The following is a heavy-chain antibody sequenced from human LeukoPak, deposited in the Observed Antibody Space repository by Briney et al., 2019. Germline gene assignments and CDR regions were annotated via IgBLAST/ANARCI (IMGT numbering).Heavy chain of an antibody. D-gene: IGHD3-22*01. V-gene: IGHV1-18*01. CDR2: ISVFNGDT. CDR3: ARAFYYDSSGSTLDY. J-gene: IGHJ4*02. Sequence: ASVTVSCKTSGYTFTSYGISWVRQAPGRGLEWMGWISVFNGDTNYAQRLQGRVTMTTDTSTRTAYMELRGLRSDDTALYYCARAFYYDSSGSTLDYWGQGTLVTVSS. CDR1: GYTFTSYG.